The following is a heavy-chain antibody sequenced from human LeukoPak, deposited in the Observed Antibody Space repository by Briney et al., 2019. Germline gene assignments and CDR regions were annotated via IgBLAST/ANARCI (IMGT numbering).Heavy chain of an antibody. J-gene: IGHJ4*02. CDR3: ARRGGTGRLLYYFDY. V-gene: IGHV1-69*13. D-gene: IGHD1-1*01. Sequence: ASVKVSCKASGGTFSSYAISWVRQAPGQGLEWMGGIIPIFGTANYAQKFQGRVTITADESTSTAYMELSSLRSEDTAVYYCARRGGTGRLLYYFDYWGQGTLVTVSS. CDR1: GGTFSSYA. CDR2: IIPIFGTA.